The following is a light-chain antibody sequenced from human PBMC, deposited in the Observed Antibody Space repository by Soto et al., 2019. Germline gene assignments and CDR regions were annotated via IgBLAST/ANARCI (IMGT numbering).Light chain of an antibody. CDR2: FGS. CDR1: QSLLHSSGYNY. J-gene: IGKJ1*01. V-gene: IGKV2-28*01. Sequence: DIVMTQSPLSLPVNPGEPASISCRSSQSLLHSSGYNYLDWYLQKPGQSPQLLIYFGSNRASGVPGRFGGSGSGTDFTLKISRVKAEDVGVYYCMQALQTPWTLGQGTKVEIK. CDR3: MQALQTPWT.